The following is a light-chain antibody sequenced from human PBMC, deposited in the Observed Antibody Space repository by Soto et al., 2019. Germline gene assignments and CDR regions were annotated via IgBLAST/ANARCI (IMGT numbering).Light chain of an antibody. CDR3: TSNTDSDSYV. J-gene: IGLJ1*01. Sequence: SALTQPPSASGSPGQSVSTSRTGSSSDVGVYNHVSWYQQHPGKAPKLVIYEVDKRPSGVPERFSGSKSGNTASLTVSGLQTEDEADYYCTSNTDSDSYVFGTGTK. CDR2: EVD. V-gene: IGLV2-8*01. CDR1: SSDVGVYNH.